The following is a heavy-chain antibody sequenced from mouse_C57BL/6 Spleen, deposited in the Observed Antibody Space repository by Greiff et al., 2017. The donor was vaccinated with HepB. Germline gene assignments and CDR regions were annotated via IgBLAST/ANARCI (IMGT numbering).Heavy chain of an antibody. Sequence: VQLQQSGAELVKPGASVKMSCKASGYTFTSYWITWVKQRPGQGLEWIGDIYPGSGSTNYNEKFKSKATLTVDTSSSTAYMQLSSLTSEDSAVYYCARYYDYDGDWYFDVWGTGTTVTVSS. CDR3: ARYYDYDGDWYFDV. CDR2: IYPGSGST. D-gene: IGHD2-4*01. V-gene: IGHV1-55*01. CDR1: GYTFTSYW. J-gene: IGHJ1*03.